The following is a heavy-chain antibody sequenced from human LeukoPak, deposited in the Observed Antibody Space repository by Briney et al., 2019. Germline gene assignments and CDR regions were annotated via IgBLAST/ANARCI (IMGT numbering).Heavy chain of an antibody. CDR3: ARRRAYSSSSPFDY. D-gene: IGHD6-6*01. CDR2: IYYTGST. V-gene: IGHV4-59*08. J-gene: IGHJ4*02. CDR1: GGSIRSLY. Sequence: SETLSLTCSVSGGSIRSLYWSWIRQPPGKGLEWIGYIYYTGSTNYNPSLKSRVTMFVDMSKNQFSLRLSSVTAADTAVYYCARRRAYSSSSPFDYWGQGTLVTVSS.